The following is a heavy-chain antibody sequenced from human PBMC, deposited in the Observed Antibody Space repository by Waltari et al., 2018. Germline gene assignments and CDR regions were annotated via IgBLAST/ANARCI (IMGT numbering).Heavy chain of an antibody. V-gene: IGHV3-33*08. CDR2: IGFDGNKK. J-gene: IGHJ4*02. CDR3: ATGIAAPGIFDY. D-gene: IGHD6-13*01. CDR1: GFTFSNYG. Sequence: QVQLVESGGGVVQPGRSLSLSCEASGFTFSNYGMHWVRQAPGKGLEWVTVIGFDGNKKLYVDSVKGRFTISRDNSKNTLYLQMDSLRKEDTAMYYCATGIAAPGIFDYWGRGTLVTVSS.